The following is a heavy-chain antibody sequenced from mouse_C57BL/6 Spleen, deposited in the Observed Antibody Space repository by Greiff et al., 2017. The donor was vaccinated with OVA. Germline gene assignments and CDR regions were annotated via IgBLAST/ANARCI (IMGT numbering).Heavy chain of an antibody. V-gene: IGHV1-81*01. CDR1: GYTFTSYG. J-gene: IGHJ2*01. CDR3: ARDGLRQKTDYFDY. Sequence: QVQLQQSGAELARPGASVKLSCKASGYTFTSYGISWVKQRTGQGLEWIGEIYPRSGNTYYNEKFKGKATLTADKSASKAYMELRSLTSEDSAVYFCARDGLRQKTDYFDYWGQGTTLTVSS. CDR2: IYPRSGNT. D-gene: IGHD1-2*01.